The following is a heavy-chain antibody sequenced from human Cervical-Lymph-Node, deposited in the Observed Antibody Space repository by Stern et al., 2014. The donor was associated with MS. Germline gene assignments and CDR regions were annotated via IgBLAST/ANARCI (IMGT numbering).Heavy chain of an antibody. CDR3: AKAPCPYGSSHYGMDV. V-gene: IGHV3-30*18. D-gene: IGHD3-22*01. CDR2: ISYDGSNT. Sequence: VQLVESGGGVVQPGRSLRLSCAASGFTFSSYDMHWVRQAPGKGLEWVAVISYDGSNTYYADSVKGRFTISRDNSKNTLYLQMNSLRAEDTAVYYCAKAPCPYGSSHYGMDVWGQGTTVTVSS. CDR1: GFTFSSYD. J-gene: IGHJ6*02.